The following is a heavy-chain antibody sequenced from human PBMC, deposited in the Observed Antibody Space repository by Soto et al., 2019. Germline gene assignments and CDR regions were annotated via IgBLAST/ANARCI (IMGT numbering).Heavy chain of an antibody. CDR2: IVPIFGIP. CDR1: GGTFSRYR. CDR3: AREDRDRETGLVPDAIDGMDV. J-gene: IGHJ6*02. V-gene: IGHV1-69*08. Sequence: QVQLVQSGAEVKKPESSVKVSCKASGGTFSRYRITWVRQAPGHGLERIGRIVPIFGIPTYAQKFQGRVTITADESTSTAYMELSSLRSDDTAVYYCAREDRDRETGLVPDAIDGMDVWGQGTTVTVSS. D-gene: IGHD2-2*01.